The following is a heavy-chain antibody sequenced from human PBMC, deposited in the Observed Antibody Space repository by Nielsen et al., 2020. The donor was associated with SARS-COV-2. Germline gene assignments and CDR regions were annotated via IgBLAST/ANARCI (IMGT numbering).Heavy chain of an antibody. D-gene: IGHD3-9*01. CDR2: TSYDGRDK. V-gene: IGHV3-30*03. CDR1: EISFRSYG. Sequence: GGSLRLSCVASEISFRSYGMHWVRQAPGKGLDWVAFTSYDGRDKFYADSVRGRFIVSRDNCRNTLSLHMDSLRTEDTAVYFCARQATIYMNEVSGMDVWGQGTTVTVSS. CDR3: ARQATIYMNEVSGMDV. J-gene: IGHJ6*02.